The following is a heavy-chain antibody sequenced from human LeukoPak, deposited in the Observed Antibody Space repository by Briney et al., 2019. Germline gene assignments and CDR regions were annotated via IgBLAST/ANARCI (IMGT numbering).Heavy chain of an antibody. CDR1: GGSFSGYY. D-gene: IGHD3-10*01. V-gene: IGHV4-34*01. Sequence: SETLSLTCAVYGGSFSGYYWSWIRQPPGKGLEWIGEINHGGSTNYNPSLKSRVTISVDRSKNQFSLKLSSVTAADTAVYYCARLWFGELFDAFDIWGQGTMVTVSS. J-gene: IGHJ3*02. CDR3: ARLWFGELFDAFDI. CDR2: INHGGST.